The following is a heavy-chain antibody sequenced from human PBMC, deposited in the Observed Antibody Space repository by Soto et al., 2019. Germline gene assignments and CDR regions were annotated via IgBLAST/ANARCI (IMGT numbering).Heavy chain of an antibody. Sequence: SETLSLTCAVYGGSFKDYYWSWIRQPPGKGLKKIGEINHSESTNYNPSNKSRITISVDTSKNQFSLKLSSVTAADKAEYYCARRGSTDYYHFDYWGQGTLVTVSS. CDR3: ARRGSTDYYHFDY. J-gene: IGHJ4*02. CDR2: INHSEST. CDR1: GGSFKDYY. V-gene: IGHV4-34*01. D-gene: IGHD3-9*01.